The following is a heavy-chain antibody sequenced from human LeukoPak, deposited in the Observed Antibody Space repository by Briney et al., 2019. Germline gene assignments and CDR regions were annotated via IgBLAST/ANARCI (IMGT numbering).Heavy chain of an antibody. CDR2: IWYDGSNK. CDR3: AREGLSESPDAFDI. D-gene: IGHD2-2*01. V-gene: IGHV3-33*01. Sequence: GGSLRLSCAASGFTFSSYGMHWVRQAPGKGLEWVAVIWYDGSNKYYADSVKGRFTISRDNSKNTLYLQMNSLRAEDTAVYYCAREGLSESPDAFDIWGQGTMVTVSS. CDR1: GFTFSSYG. J-gene: IGHJ3*02.